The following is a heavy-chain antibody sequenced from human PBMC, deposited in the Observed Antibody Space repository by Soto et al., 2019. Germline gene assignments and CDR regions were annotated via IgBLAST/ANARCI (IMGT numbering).Heavy chain of an antibody. D-gene: IGHD3-10*01. CDR1: GGSITTYY. CDR3: ARGGSGGLFDY. CDR2: IYSGGST. Sequence: QVQLQEWGPGLVKPSETLSLTCTVSGGSITTYYWSWIRQPAGKGLEWIGRIYSGGSTNYNPSLRSRVTVSVDMSKNQVSLKLSSVTTADAALYYCARGGSGGLFDYWGQGTLVTVSS. V-gene: IGHV4-4*07. J-gene: IGHJ4*02.